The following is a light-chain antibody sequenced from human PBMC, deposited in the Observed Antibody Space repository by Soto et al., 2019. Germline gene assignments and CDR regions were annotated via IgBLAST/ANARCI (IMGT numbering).Light chain of an antibody. CDR1: QSISIY. CDR3: QRSDGLRLR. J-gene: IGKJ1*01. V-gene: IGKV1-39*01. CDR2: GAS. Sequence: DIQMTQSPSSLSASVGDRVTITCRTGQSISIYLNWYQQRPGKAPELLIYGASSLQGGVPSRFSGRGAGDDFTIISGRLPDEDVTIYYYQRSDGLRLRFGHGTKVDIK.